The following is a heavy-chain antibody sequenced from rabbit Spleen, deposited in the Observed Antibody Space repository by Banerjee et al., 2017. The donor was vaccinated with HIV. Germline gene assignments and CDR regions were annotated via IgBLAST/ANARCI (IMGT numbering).Heavy chain of an antibody. CDR3: ARDTGTSFSSYGMDL. J-gene: IGHJ6*01. Sequence: QSLEESGGGLVKPGASLTLTCTASGFSFSSSYYMCWVRQAPGKGLEWIACIYSGIGGNTYYASWAKGRFTVSETSSTTVTLQMTSLTAADTATYFCARDTGTSFSSYGMDLWGPGTLVTVS. V-gene: IGHV1S40*01. D-gene: IGHD8-1*01. CDR2: IYSGIGGNT. CDR1: GFSFSSSYY.